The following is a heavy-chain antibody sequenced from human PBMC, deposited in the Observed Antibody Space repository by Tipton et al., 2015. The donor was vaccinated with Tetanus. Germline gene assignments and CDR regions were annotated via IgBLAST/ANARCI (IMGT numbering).Heavy chain of an antibody. J-gene: IGHJ5*02. CDR3: LRHVVGAVPKGYNWFDP. CDR1: GGTYTTHG. Sequence: QLVQSGAEMRRPGSSVKVSCTASGGTYTTHGVTWVRQAPGQGLEWIGGILPKFDTTKYAQKFEGRVTITANESATTAHMELRSLKSEDTAMYYCLRHVVGAVPKGYNWFDPWGQGTLVIVSS. D-gene: IGHD2-21*01. V-gene: IGHV1-69*01. CDR2: ILPKFDTT.